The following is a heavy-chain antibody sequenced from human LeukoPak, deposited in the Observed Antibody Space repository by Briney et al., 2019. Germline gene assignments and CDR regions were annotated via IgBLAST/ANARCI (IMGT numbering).Heavy chain of an antibody. CDR3: ARERPPYGDYAFFDY. V-gene: IGHV4-4*07. J-gene: IGHJ4*02. CDR1: GGSISSYY. Sequence: PSETLSLTCTVSGGSISSYYWSWLRQPAGKGLEWIGRIYTSGSTNYNPSLKSRVTMSVDTSKNQFSLKLSSVTAADTAVYYCARERPPYGDYAFFDYWGQGTLVTVSS. D-gene: IGHD4-17*01. CDR2: IYTSGST.